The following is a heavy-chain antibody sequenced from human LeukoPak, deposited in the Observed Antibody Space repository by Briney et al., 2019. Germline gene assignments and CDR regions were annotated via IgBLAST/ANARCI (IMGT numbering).Heavy chain of an antibody. V-gene: IGHV3-20*04. CDR3: ARGFRNGPFDC. Sequence: PGGSLTLSCEASGFTFDDYGMSWVRQPTGKGLEWVSGINRNGGSTDYAHSVKGRFTISTDNAKNSHFLQMNSLRVEDTALYYCARGFRNGPFDCWGQGTLVTVSS. CDR2: INRNGGST. D-gene: IGHD2-8*01. CDR1: GFTFDDYG. J-gene: IGHJ4*02.